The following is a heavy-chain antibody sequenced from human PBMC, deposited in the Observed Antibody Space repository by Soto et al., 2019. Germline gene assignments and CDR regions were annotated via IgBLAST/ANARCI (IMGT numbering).Heavy chain of an antibody. CDR2: ISGSAGST. D-gene: IGHD3-16*02. V-gene: IGHV3-23*01. CDR1: GFTFDDYA. Sequence: GGSLRLSCAASGFTFDDYAMHWVRQAPGKGLKWVSGISGSAGSTYYADSVKGRFTISRDNSKNTLYLQMNSLRAEDTAVYYCARTGGYRHYFDYWGQGTLVTVSS. CDR3: ARTGGYRHYFDY. J-gene: IGHJ4*02.